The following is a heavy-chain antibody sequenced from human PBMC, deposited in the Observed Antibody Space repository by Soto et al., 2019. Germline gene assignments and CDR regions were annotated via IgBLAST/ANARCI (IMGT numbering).Heavy chain of an antibody. CDR2: IYYSGST. CDR3: ARRADAPCYYGPDV. V-gene: IGHV4-39*01. Sequence: PALTCTVSVGSVSSSSKYWGWIRQPPGKGLEWIGNIYYSGSTYYNPSLKSRVTMSVNTSKNQFSLKLSSVTAADTAVYYCARRADAPCYYGPDVWRQGTTVTASS. J-gene: IGHJ6*02. CDR1: VGSVSSSSKY.